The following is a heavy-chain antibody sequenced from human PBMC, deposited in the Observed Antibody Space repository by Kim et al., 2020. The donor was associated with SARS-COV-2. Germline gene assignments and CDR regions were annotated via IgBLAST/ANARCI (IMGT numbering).Heavy chain of an antibody. V-gene: IGHV1-18*01. Sequence: ASVKVSCKASGYTFTSYGISWVRQAPGQGLEWMGWISAYNGNTNYAQKLQGRVTMTTDTSTSTAYMELRSLRSDDTAVYYCARDRRYYGSGSLPSRVEPTYWGQGTLVTVSS. J-gene: IGHJ4*02. CDR1: GYTFTSYG. CDR3: ARDRRYYGSGSLPSRVEPTY. D-gene: IGHD3-10*01. CDR2: ISAYNGNT.